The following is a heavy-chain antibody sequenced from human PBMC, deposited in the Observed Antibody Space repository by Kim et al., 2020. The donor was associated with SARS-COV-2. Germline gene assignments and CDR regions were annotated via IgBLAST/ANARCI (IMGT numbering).Heavy chain of an antibody. J-gene: IGHJ6*02. V-gene: IGHV3-23*01. D-gene: IGHD2-2*01. CDR2: ITGSGGTT. CDR1: GFTFSIYA. Sequence: GGSLRLSCVASGFTFSIYAMGWVRQAPGKGLEWVSAITGSGGTTYYADSVRGRFTISRDNSKNTLYLQMSSLRADDTAVYYCAKKYTRSYYYFGMDVWGQGTTVTVSS. CDR3: AKKYTRSYYYFGMDV.